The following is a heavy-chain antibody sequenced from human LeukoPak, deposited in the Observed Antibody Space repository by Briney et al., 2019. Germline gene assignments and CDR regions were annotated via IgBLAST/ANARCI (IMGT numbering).Heavy chain of an antibody. CDR1: GYTFTGHY. J-gene: IGHJ6*03. Sequence: ASVKVSCKASGYTFTGHYMHWVRQAPGQGLEWMGWINPNSGGTNYAQKFQGRVTMTRDTSISTVYMELSRLRSDDTAVYYCARGIPVQLERRGYYYYMDVWGKGTTVTVSS. CDR3: ARGIPVQLERRGYYYYMDV. D-gene: IGHD1-1*01. V-gene: IGHV1-2*02. CDR2: INPNSGGT.